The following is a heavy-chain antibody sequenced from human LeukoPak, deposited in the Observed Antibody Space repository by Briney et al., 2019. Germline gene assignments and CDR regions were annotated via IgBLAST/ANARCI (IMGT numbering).Heavy chain of an antibody. CDR3: AKLFKAYSSSWIDY. CDR1: GFTFSDYY. CDR2: ISHSSGFT. D-gene: IGHD6-13*01. J-gene: IGHJ4*02. Sequence: GGSPRLSCAASGFTFSDYYMSWIRQAPGQGLEWVAYISHSSGFTNYADCVKGRFAISRDNAKNPLYLQMDSLRAEDTAIYYCAKLFKAYSSSWIDYWGQGNLVTASP. V-gene: IGHV3-11*03.